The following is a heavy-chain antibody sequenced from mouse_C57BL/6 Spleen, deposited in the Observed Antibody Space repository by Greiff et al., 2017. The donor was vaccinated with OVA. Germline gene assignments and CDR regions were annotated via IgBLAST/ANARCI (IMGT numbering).Heavy chain of an antibody. CDR1: GFTFSDYY. Sequence: EVQGVESGGGLVQPGGSLKLSCAASGFTFSDYYMYWVRQTPEKRLEWVAYISNGGGSTYYPDTVKGRFTISRDNAKNTLYLQMSRLKSEDTAMYYCARHTYDYDDAMDYWGQGTSVTVSS. V-gene: IGHV5-12*01. CDR2: ISNGGGST. J-gene: IGHJ4*01. CDR3: ARHTYDYDDAMDY. D-gene: IGHD2-4*01.